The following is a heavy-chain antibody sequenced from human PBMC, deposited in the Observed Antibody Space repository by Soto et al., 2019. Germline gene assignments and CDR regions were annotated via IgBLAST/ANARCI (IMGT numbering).Heavy chain of an antibody. Sequence: QVQLVQSGDEVRKPGSSVKVSCKASGYIFVNYGIAWVRQAPGQGLEWMGWISPYSGNTHYARKVQGRLTMITDTATGTAFMDLGSLTSDATAVYYCAMVDNCVRHTPPDGWGQGATVTVSS. CDR2: ISPYSGNT. D-gene: IGHD5-12*01. CDR1: GYIFVNYG. CDR3: AMVDNCVRHTPPDG. V-gene: IGHV1-18*01. J-gene: IGHJ6*02.